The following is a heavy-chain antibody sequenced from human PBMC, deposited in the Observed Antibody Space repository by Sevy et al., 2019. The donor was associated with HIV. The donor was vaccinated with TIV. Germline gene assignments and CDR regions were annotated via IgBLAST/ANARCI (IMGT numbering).Heavy chain of an antibody. Sequence: GGSLRLSCAASGFTVSNNFVTWVRQAPGKGLEWVSFIYIDGRTYYADSVKGRFTISRDNSKNMVYLQLNSLIDEDTAVYFCASSGAAGHDWGQGTLVTVSS. CDR3: ASSGAAGHD. CDR2: IYIDGRT. J-gene: IGHJ4*02. V-gene: IGHV3-53*01. D-gene: IGHD6-13*01. CDR1: GFTVSNNF.